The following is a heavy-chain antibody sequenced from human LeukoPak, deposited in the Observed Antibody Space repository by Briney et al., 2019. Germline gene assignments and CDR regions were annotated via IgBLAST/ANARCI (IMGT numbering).Heavy chain of an antibody. D-gene: IGHD3-10*01. CDR3: AKDNMVRGVLILYYFDY. V-gene: IGHV3-9*01. CDR1: GFTFDDDA. J-gene: IGHJ4*02. Sequence: GGSLRLSSAASGFTFDDDAMHWVRQAPGKGLEWVSGISWNSGSIGYADSVKGRFTISRDNAKNSLYLQMNSLRAEDTALYYCAKDNMVRGVLILYYFDYWGQGTLVTVSS. CDR2: ISWNSGSI.